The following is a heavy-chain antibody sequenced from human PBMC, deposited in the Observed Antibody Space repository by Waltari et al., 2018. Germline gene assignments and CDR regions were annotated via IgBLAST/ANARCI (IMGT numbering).Heavy chain of an antibody. D-gene: IGHD2-2*01. V-gene: IGHV1-69*01. CDR2: IIPIFGTA. Sequence: QVQLVQSGAEVKKPGSSVKVSCKASGGTFSSYAISWVRPAPGQGLEWMGGIIPIFGTANYAQKFQGRVTITADESTSTAYMELSSLRSEDTAVYYCARDEGIVVVPAVYTDQRGYGMDVWGQGTTVTVSS. CDR3: ARDEGIVVVPAVYTDQRGYGMDV. J-gene: IGHJ6*02. CDR1: GGTFSSYA.